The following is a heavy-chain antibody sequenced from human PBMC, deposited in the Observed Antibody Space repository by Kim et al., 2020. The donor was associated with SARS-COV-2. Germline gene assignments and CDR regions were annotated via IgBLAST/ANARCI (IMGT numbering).Heavy chain of an antibody. J-gene: IGHJ3*02. D-gene: IGHD4-4*01. Sequence: STNYNPSLKSRVTISVDTSKNQFSLKLSSVTAADTAVYYCAGDSNAFDIWGQGTMVTVPS. CDR3: AGDSNAFDI. CDR2: ST. V-gene: IGHV4-59*01.